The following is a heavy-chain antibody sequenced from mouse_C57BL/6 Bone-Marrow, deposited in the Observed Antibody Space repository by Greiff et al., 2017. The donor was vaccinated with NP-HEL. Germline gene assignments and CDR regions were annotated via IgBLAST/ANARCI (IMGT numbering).Heavy chain of an antibody. Sequence: QVQLKQPGAELVKPGASVKMYCKASGYTFTSYWITWVKQRPGQGLEWIGDIYPGSGSTNYNEKFKSKATLTVDTSSSTAYMQLSSLTSEDSAVYYCARSGVYYGYDGGLYYAMDYWGQGTSVTVSS. V-gene: IGHV1-55*01. D-gene: IGHD2-2*01. CDR1: GYTFTSYW. CDR2: IYPGSGST. CDR3: ARSGVYYGYDGGLYYAMDY. J-gene: IGHJ4*01.